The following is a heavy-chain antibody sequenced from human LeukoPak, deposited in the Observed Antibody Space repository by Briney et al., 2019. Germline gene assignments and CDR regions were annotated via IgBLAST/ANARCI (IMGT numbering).Heavy chain of an antibody. CDR1: GGSISSYY. CDR2: IYYSGST. J-gene: IGHJ2*01. V-gene: IGHV4-59*08. D-gene: IGHD3-22*01. CDR3: ASGYYYDSSGDYWFFDL. Sequence: SETLSLTCTASGGSISSYYWSWIRQPPGKGLEWIGYIYYSGSTNYYPSLKSRVTISVDTSKNQLSLKLSSVTAEDTAVYYCASGYYYDSSGDYWFFDLWGRGTLVTVSS.